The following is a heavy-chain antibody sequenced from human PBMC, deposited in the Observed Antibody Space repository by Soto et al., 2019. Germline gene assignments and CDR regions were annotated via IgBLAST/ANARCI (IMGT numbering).Heavy chain of an antibody. CDR1: GDSISGGSYY. D-gene: IGHD3-3*01. Sequence: PSETLSLTCTVSGDSISGGSYYWGWIRLPPGKGLEWIGSIYYGGSTYYNPSIKRRVTISVDTSRNQFSLKLHSLTAADTALYYCATNSDYWSWFDPRGQGTLVTVSS. V-gene: IGHV4-39*01. CDR3: ATNSDYWSWFDP. J-gene: IGHJ5*02. CDR2: IYYGGST.